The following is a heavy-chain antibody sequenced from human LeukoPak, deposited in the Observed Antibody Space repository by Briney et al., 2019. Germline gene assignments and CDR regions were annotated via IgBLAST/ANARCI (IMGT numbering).Heavy chain of an antibody. CDR2: IYTSGST. J-gene: IGHJ4*02. CDR1: GGSISSYY. V-gene: IGHV4-4*07. D-gene: IGHD3-10*01. Sequence: SETLSLTCTVSGGSISSYYWSWIRQPAGKGLEWIGRIYTSGSTNYNPSLKSRVTMSVDTSKNQFSLKLSSVTAADTAVYYCARTRMVRGVITRFYFDYWGQGTLVTVSS. CDR3: ARTRMVRGVITRFYFDY.